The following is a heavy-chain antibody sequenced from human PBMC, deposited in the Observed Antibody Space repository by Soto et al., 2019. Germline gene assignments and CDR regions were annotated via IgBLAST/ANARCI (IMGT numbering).Heavy chain of an antibody. CDR3: AFPGRYSSGWYGLGGY. J-gene: IGHJ4*02. CDR2: IIPIFGTA. V-gene: IGHV1-69*13. Sequence: ASVKVSCKASGGTFSSYALSWVRQAPGQGLEWMGGIIPIFGTANYAQKFQGRVTITADESTSTAYMELSSLRSEDTAVYYCAFPGRYSSGWYGLGGYWGQGTLVTVSS. D-gene: IGHD6-19*01. CDR1: GGTFSSYA.